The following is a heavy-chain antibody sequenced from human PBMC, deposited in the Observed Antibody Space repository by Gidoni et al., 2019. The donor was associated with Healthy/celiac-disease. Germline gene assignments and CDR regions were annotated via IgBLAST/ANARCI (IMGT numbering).Heavy chain of an antibody. CDR1: GYTFTSYY. J-gene: IGHJ5*02. D-gene: IGHD2-2*02. V-gene: IGHV1-46*01. CDR3: ARDIVVVPAAIGWFDP. CDR2: INPSGGST. Sequence: QVQLVQSGAEVKKPGASVKVSCKASGYTFTSYYMHWVRQATGQGLELMGIINPSGGSTSYAQKFQGRVTMTRDTSTSTVYMELSSLRSEDTAVYYCARDIVVVPAAIGWFDPWGQGTLVTVSA.